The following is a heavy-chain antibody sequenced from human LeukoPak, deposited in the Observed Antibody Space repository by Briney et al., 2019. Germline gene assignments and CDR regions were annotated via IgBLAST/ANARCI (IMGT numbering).Heavy chain of an antibody. CDR1: GLTFTGYA. CDR3: AKHVVGTNTCPRD. Sequence: PGGSLRLSCAASGLTFTGYAMSWVRQAPGKGLEWVSTISGSGDSTYHADSVKGRLTISRDNSKNTLYLQMNSLRAEDTAVYYCAKHVVGTNTCPRDWGQGTLVTVSS. D-gene: IGHD1/OR15-1a*01. CDR2: ISGSGDST. J-gene: IGHJ4*02. V-gene: IGHV3-23*01.